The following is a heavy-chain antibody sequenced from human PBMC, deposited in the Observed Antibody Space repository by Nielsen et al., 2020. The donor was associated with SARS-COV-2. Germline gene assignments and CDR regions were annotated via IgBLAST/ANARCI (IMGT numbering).Heavy chain of an antibody. CDR3: ASGGPDSSGWYARWIDY. J-gene: IGHJ4*02. Sequence: SETLSLTCAVSGGSISSSNWWSWVRQPPGKGLEWIGEIYHSGSTNYNPSLKSRVTISVDKSKNQFSLKLSAVTAADTAGYYCASGGPDSSGWYARWIDYWGQGTLVTVSS. D-gene: IGHD6-19*01. CDR1: GGSISSSNW. CDR2: IYHSGST. V-gene: IGHV4-4*02.